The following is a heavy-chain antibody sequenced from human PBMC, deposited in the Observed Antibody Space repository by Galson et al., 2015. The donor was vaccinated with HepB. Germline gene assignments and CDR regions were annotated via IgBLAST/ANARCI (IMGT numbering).Heavy chain of an antibody. CDR1: GFTFGTYG. CDR3: ARVRNVLRFLEWLLEVDY. D-gene: IGHD3-3*01. CDR2: IWYDGTNK. J-gene: IGHJ4*02. Sequence: LRLSCAASGFTFGTYGMHWVRQAPGKGLEWVAVIWYDGTNKYYADSVKGRFTVSRDSSKNTLYLQMSSLRPEDSAVYYCARVRNVLRFLEWLLEVDYWGQGTLVTVSS. V-gene: IGHV3-33*01.